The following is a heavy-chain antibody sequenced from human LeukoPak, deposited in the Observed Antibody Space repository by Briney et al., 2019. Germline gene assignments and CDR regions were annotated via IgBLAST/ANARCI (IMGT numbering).Heavy chain of an antibody. CDR2: IIPIFGTA. J-gene: IGHJ3*02. CDR3: ASRDGYNYNAFDI. V-gene: IGHV1-69*13. CDR1: GGTFSSYA. Sequence: SVKVSCKASGGTFSSYAISWVRQAPGQGLEWMGGIIPIFGTANYAQKFQGRVTITADESTSTAYMELSSLRSEDTAVYYCASRDGYNYNAFDIWGQGTMVTVSS. D-gene: IGHD5-24*01.